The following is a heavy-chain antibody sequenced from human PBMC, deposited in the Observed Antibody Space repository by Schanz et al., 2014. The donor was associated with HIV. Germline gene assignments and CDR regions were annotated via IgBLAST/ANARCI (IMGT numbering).Heavy chain of an antibody. CDR1: GFTFDDYA. CDR2: ISWNSGSV. Sequence: EVQLVESGGGLVQPGRSLRLSCAASGFTFDDYAMHWVRQAPGKGLEWVSGISWNSGSVAYADSVKGRFTISRDNSKNTLYLQMNSLRAEDTAVYYCAKDRTWDYYDSSGYPYYFDYWGQGTTVTVSP. D-gene: IGHD3-22*01. J-gene: IGHJ4*03. V-gene: IGHV3-9*01. CDR3: AKDRTWDYYDSSGYPYYFDY.